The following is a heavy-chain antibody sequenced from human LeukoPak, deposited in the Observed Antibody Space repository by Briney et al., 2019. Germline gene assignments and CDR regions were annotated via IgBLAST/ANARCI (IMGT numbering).Heavy chain of an antibody. Sequence: SGGSLRLSRAASGITFSRYGMHWVRQAPGMGLEWVASIKQDGSEKKYVDSVKGRFTISRDNAKNSLYLQMNSLRAEDTAVYYCARGSGDLDYWGQGTLVTVSP. CDR1: GITFSRYG. J-gene: IGHJ4*02. D-gene: IGHD4-17*01. V-gene: IGHV3-7*01. CDR3: ARGSGDLDY. CDR2: IKQDGSEK.